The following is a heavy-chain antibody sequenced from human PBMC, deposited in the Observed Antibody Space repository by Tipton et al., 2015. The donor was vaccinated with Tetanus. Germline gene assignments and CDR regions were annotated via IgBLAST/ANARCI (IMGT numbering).Heavy chain of an antibody. CDR1: GGSVSNGSYY. J-gene: IGHJ4*02. Sequence: TLSLTCTVSGGSVSNGSYYWSWIRQPPGKGLEWIGYVYYTGSINHNPSLKSRVTISMDRSKNQISLQLTSVTAADTAVYFCAGVTAQRTELYFDHWGQGTLVTVSS. V-gene: IGHV4-61*01. D-gene: IGHD6-13*01. CDR2: VYYTGSI. CDR3: AGVTAQRTELYFDH.